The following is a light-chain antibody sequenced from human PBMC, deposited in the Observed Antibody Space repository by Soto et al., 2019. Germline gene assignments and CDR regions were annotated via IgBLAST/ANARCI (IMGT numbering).Light chain of an antibody. CDR1: QSISSSY. CDR2: GAS. V-gene: IGKV3-20*01. J-gene: IGKJ1*01. CDR3: QQHDTSPWT. Sequence: EIVLTQSPGALSLSPGERATLSCRASQSISSSYLAIAWYQQKPGQPPRLLLYGASSRATGIPDRFSGSGSATDFTLTISRLEPEDFAVYYCQQHDTSPWTFGQGTRVEIK.